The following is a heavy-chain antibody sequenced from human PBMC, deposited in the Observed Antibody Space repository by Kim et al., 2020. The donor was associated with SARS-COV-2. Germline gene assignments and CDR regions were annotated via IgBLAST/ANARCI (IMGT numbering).Heavy chain of an antibody. J-gene: IGHJ4*02. CDR2: INNSGGRI. CDR1: GFTLSSYA. V-gene: IGHV3-23*01. Sequence: GGSLRLSCAVSGFTLSSYAMSWVRQAPGKGLEWVSTINNSGGRIYYADSVKGRFTISRDMSKNTLYLQMNRLRAEDTAVYYCAKLIVQSNGGFLNRVANRVRSDYWGQGTLVTVSS. CDR3: AKLIVQSNGGFLNRVANRVRSDY. D-gene: IGHD2-15*01.